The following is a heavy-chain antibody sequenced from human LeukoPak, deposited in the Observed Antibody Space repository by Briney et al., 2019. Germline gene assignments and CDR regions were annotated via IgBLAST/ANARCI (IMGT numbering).Heavy chain of an antibody. J-gene: IGHJ4*02. V-gene: IGHV4-34*01. D-gene: IGHD4-17*01. CDR2: VNHSGST. CDR1: GGSFSGYF. CDR3: ARAGYGDPHFDF. Sequence: PSETLSLTCAVYGGSFSGYFWTWIRQPPGKGLEWIGEVNHSGSTTYNPSLKSRVTISVDTSKNHFSLKLTSVTAADTAVYYCARAGYGDPHFDFWGQGTLVTVSS.